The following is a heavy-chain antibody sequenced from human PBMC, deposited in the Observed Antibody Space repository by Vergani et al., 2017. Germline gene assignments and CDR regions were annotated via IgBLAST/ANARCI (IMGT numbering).Heavy chain of an antibody. CDR1: GGSISSYY. Sequence: QVQLQESGPGLVKPSETLSLTCTVSGGSISSYYWSWIRQPPGKGLEWIGYIYYSGSTNYNPSLKSRVTISVDTSKNQFSLKLSSVTAADTAVYFCARCYGDYDYWGQGTLVTVSS. CDR3: ARCYGDYDY. V-gene: IGHV4-59*01. CDR2: IYYSGST. J-gene: IGHJ4*02. D-gene: IGHD4-17*01.